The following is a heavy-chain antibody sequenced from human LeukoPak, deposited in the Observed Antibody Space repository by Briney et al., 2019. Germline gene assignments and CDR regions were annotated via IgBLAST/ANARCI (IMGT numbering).Heavy chain of an antibody. V-gene: IGHV1-24*01. D-gene: IGHD6-25*01. CDR1: GYTLTELS. CDR2: FDPEDGET. J-gene: IGHJ6*02. CDR3: ATPSPARFSPYYYYGMDV. Sequence: ASVKVSCKVSGYTLTELSMHWVRQAPGKGLEWMGGFDPEDGETIYAQKFQGRVTMTEDTSTDTAYMELSSLRSEDMAVYYCATPSPARFSPYYYYGMDVWGQGTTVTVSS.